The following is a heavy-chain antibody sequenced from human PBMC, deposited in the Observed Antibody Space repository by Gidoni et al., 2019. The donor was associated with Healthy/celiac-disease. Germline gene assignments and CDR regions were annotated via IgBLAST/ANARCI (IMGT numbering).Heavy chain of an antibody. CDR2: IYYSGST. V-gene: IGHV4-39*01. J-gene: IGHJ4*02. CDR1: GGSISSSSYY. Sequence: QLQLQESGPGLVKPSETLSLTCTVSGGSISSSSYYWGWIRQPPGKGLEWIGSIYYSGSTYYNPSLKSRVTISVDTSKNQFSLKLSSVTAADTAVYYCASRLLPGGGADPMFCYWGLGTLVTVSS. D-gene: IGHD1-26*01. CDR3: ASRLLPGGGADPMFCY.